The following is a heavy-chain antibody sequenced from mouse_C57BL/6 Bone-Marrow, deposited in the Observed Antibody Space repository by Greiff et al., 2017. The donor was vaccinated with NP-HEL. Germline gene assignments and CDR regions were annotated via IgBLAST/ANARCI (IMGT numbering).Heavy chain of an antibody. CDR1: GFNIKDDY. J-gene: IGHJ3*01. Sequence: EVQLQQSGAELVRPGASVKLSCTASGFNIKDDYMHWVKQRPEQGLEWIGWIDPENGDTEYASKFQGKATITADTSSNTAYLQLSSLTSEDTAVYYCTTSGNYGRFAYWGQGTLVTVSA. CDR2: IDPENGDT. D-gene: IGHD2-1*01. V-gene: IGHV14-4*01. CDR3: TTSGNYGRFAY.